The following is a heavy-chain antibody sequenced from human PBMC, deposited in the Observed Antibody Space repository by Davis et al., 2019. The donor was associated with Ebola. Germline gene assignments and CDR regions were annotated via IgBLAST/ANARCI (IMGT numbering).Heavy chain of an antibody. Sequence: AASVKVSCKASGGTFSSYAISWVRQAPGQGLEWMGGIIPIFGTANYAQKFQGRVTITADKSTSTAYMELSSLRSEDTAVYYCARSGDSIVVVVAATNWFDPWGQGTLVTVSS. V-gene: IGHV1-69*06. CDR3: ARSGDSIVVVVAATNWFDP. D-gene: IGHD2-15*01. J-gene: IGHJ5*02. CDR2: IIPIFGTA. CDR1: GGTFSSYA.